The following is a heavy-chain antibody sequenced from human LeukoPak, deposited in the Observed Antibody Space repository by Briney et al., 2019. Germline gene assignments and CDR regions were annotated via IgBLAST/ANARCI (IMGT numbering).Heavy chain of an antibody. CDR1: GGSFSGYY. J-gene: IGHJ4*02. CDR3: ARGLYYYDSSGYSDH. Sequence: SETLSLTCAVYGGSFSGYYWSWIRQPPGKGLEWIGEINHSGSTNYNPSLKSRVTISVDTSKNQFSLKLSSVAAADTAVYYCARGLYYYDSSGYSDHWGQGTLVTVSS. V-gene: IGHV4-34*01. D-gene: IGHD3-22*01. CDR2: INHSGST.